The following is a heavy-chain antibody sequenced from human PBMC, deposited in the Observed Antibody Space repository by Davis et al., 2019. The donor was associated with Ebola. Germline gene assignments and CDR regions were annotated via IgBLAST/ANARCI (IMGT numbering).Heavy chain of an antibody. CDR1: GFTFSRYG. CDR2: ISYDGSNK. V-gene: IGHV3-30*18. D-gene: IGHD1-20*01. Sequence: GESLKISCAASGFTFSRYGMHWVRQAPGKGLEWVAVISYDGSNKYYADSVKGRFTISRDNSKNTLYLQMNSLRAEDTAVYYCAKEPWITGPFDYWGQGTLVTVSS. J-gene: IGHJ4*02. CDR3: AKEPWITGPFDY.